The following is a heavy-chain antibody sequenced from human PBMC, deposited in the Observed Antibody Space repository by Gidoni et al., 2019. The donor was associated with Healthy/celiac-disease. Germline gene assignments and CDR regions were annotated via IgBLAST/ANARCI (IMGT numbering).Heavy chain of an antibody. Sequence: EVQLVQSGAEVKKPGESLKISCKGSGYSFTSYWIGWVRQMPGKGLEWMGIIYPGDSDTRYSPSFQGQVTISADKSISTAYLQWSSLKASDTAMYYCARQYSSSSGDPYYYGMDVWGQGTTVTVSS. V-gene: IGHV5-51*01. J-gene: IGHJ6*02. CDR1: GYSFTSYW. CDR2: IYPGDSDT. CDR3: ARQYSSSSGDPYYYGMDV. D-gene: IGHD6-6*01.